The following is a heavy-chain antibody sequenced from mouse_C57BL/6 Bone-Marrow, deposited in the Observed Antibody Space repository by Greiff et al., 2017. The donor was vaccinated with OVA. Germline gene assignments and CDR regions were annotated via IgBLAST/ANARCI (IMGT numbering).Heavy chain of an antibody. J-gene: IGHJ2*01. Sequence: QVQLKQPGAELVKPGASVKLSCKASGYTFTSYWMHWVKQRPGRGLEWIGRIDPNSGGTKYNEKLKSKATLTVDKPSSTAYMQLSSLTSEDSAVYYCARKEGFGDYDEGDYWGQGTTLTVSS. CDR2: IDPNSGGT. CDR1: GYTFTSYW. CDR3: ARKEGFGDYDEGDY. V-gene: IGHV1-72*01. D-gene: IGHD2-4*01.